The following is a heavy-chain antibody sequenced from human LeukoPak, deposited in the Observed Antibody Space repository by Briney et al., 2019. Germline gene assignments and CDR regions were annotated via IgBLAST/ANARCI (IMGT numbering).Heavy chain of an antibody. CDR3: ASETYYYDSSGYRGPY. V-gene: IGHV3-30*02. CDR1: GFTFSNYG. Sequence: PGGSLRLSCAASGFTFSNYGMHWVRQAPGKGLEWVAFIRYDGSNKYYADSVKGRFTISRDNSKNTLYLQMNSLRAEDTAVYYCASETYYYDSSGYRGPYWGQETLVTVSS. CDR2: IRYDGSNK. J-gene: IGHJ4*02. D-gene: IGHD3-22*01.